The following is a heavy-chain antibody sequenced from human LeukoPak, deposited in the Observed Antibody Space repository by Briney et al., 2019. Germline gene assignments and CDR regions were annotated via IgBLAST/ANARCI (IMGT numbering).Heavy chain of an antibody. V-gene: IGHV3-30-3*01. CDR3: ARGARYRFGESEAFDI. CDR2: ISYDGSNK. D-gene: IGHD3-10*01. Sequence: PGGSLRLSCAASGFTFSSYAMHWVRQAPGKGLEWVAVISYDGSNKYYADSVKGRFTISRDNSKNTLYLQMNSLRAEDTAVYYCARGARYRFGESEAFDIWGQGTMVTVSS. CDR1: GFTFSSYA. J-gene: IGHJ3*02.